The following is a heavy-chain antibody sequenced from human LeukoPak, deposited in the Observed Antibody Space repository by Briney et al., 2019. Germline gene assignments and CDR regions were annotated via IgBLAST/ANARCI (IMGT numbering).Heavy chain of an antibody. CDR2: IYTSGST. D-gene: IGHD3-10*01. CDR1: GGSISSYY. V-gene: IGHV4-4*07. Sequence: SETLSPTCTVSGGSISSYYWSWIRQPAGKGLEWIGRIYTSGSTNYNPSLESRVTMSVDTSKNQFSLKLSSVTAADTAVYYCARDQRVRGVHYYYGMDVWGQGTTVTVSS. CDR3: ARDQRVRGVHYYYGMDV. J-gene: IGHJ6*02.